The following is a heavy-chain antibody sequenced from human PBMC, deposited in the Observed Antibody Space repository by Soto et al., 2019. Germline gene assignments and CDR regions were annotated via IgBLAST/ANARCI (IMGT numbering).Heavy chain of an antibody. CDR3: ARHGGYCSGGSCYSYYYYYMDV. J-gene: IGHJ6*03. Sequence: SETLSLTCTVSGGSISSYYWSWIRQPPGKGLEWIGYIYYSGSTNYNPSLKSRVTISVETSKNQFSLKLSSVTAADTAVYYCARHGGYCSGGSCYSYYYYYMDVWGKGTTVTVSS. D-gene: IGHD2-15*01. CDR1: GGSISSYY. CDR2: IYYSGST. V-gene: IGHV4-59*08.